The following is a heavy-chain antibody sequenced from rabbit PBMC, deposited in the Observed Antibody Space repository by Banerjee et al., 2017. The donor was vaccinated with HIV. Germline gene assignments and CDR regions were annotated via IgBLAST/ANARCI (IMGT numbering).Heavy chain of an antibody. J-gene: IGHJ4*01. D-gene: IGHD6-1*01. CDR2: IWTGVSGVT. CDR1: GIDFSGGYD. V-gene: IGHV1S43*01. CDR3: ARGWTRGDAGNAHAFNL. Sequence: QEQLEESGGGLVKPGGTLTLTCKASGIDFSGGYDMCWVRHGPGKGLEWIACIWTGVSGVTYYANWVSGRFTISRSTSLNTVTLQLNSLTAADTATYFCARGWTRGDAGNAHAFNLWGQGTLVTVS.